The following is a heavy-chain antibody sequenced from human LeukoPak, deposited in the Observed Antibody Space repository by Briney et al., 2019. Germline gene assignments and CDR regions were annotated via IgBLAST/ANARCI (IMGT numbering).Heavy chain of an antibody. CDR3: AKGDSYYDFCLDV. D-gene: IGHD3-3*01. Sequence: GGSLGLSCAASGFTFRSFAMTWVRLAPGKGLEWVSSVSGSGAKTYYADSVKGRFTISRDNSKNMLYLQMNSLRAEDTAVYYCAKGDSYYDFCLDVWGQGTTVTVSS. CDR2: VSGSGAKT. V-gene: IGHV3-23*01. CDR1: GFTFRSFA. J-gene: IGHJ6*02.